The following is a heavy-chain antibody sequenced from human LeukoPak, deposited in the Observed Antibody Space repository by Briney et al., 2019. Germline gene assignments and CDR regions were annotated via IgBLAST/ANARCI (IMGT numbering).Heavy chain of an antibody. CDR2: ISAYNGNT. J-gene: IGHJ6*02. V-gene: IGHV1-18*04. D-gene: IGHD2-2*01. Sequence: ASVKVSCKASGYTFTGYYMHWVRQAPGQGLEWMGWISAYNGNTNYAQKLQGRVTMTTDTSTSTAYMELRSLRSDDTAVYYCARHRGSTSGRSYYGMDVWGQGTTVTVSS. CDR3: ARHRGSTSGRSYYGMDV. CDR1: GYTFTGYY.